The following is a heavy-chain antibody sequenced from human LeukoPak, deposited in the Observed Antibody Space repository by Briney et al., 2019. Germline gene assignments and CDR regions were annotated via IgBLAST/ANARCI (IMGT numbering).Heavy chain of an antibody. Sequence: SETLSLTCTVSGGSISSGDYYWSWIRQPPGKGLEWIGYIYYSGSTYYNPSLKSRVTISVDTSKNQFSLKLSSVTAADTAVYYCASRQLRLGELYWFDPWGQGTLVTVSS. V-gene: IGHV4-30-4*01. CDR2: IYYSGST. CDR1: GGSISSGDYY. D-gene: IGHD3-16*01. CDR3: ASRQLRLGELYWFDP. J-gene: IGHJ5*02.